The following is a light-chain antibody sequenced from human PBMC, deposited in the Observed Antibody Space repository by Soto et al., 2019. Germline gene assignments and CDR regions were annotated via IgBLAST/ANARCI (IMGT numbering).Light chain of an antibody. J-gene: IGLJ2*01. CDR3: SSYAGGNTHVV. V-gene: IGLV2-8*01. Sequence: QSVLTQPPSASGSPGQSVTISCTGTSSDVGGYNYVSWYQQQPGKAPKLMIHEVTKRPSGVPDRFSGSKSGNTASLTVSGLQAEDEADYYCSSYAGGNTHVVFGGGTKVTVL. CDR2: EVT. CDR1: SSDVGGYNY.